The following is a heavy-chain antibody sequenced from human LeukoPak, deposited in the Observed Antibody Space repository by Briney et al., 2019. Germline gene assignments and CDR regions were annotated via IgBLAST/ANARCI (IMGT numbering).Heavy chain of an antibody. D-gene: IGHD3-22*01. CDR2: IRYDGGNE. Sequence: PGGSLRLSCAAGGFTFSTYGMHWVRQAPGQGLEWVAFIRYDGGNEYYADSVKGRFTNSRDNSKNTLYLQMNSLRAEDTAVYLCAKDRQMVYYYDSSGYPNEAFDIWGQGTMVTVSS. CDR3: AKDRQMVYYYDSSGYPNEAFDI. CDR1: GFTFSTYG. V-gene: IGHV3-30*02. J-gene: IGHJ3*02.